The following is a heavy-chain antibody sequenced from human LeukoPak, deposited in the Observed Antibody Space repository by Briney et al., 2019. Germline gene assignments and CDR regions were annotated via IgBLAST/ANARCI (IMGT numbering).Heavy chain of an antibody. CDR1: GYTLSKLS. J-gene: IGHJ4*02. D-gene: IGHD3-10*01. CDR2: FDPEDGET. V-gene: IGHV1-24*01. CDR3: ATVVLDYFGSGSYSFDY. Sequence: EASVKVSCKVSGYTLSKLSIHWVRQAPGKGLEWMGSFDPEDGETIYAQKFQGRVTMTEDTSPDAAYMELSSLRSEDTAVYYCATVVLDYFGSGSYSFDYWGQGTLVTVSS.